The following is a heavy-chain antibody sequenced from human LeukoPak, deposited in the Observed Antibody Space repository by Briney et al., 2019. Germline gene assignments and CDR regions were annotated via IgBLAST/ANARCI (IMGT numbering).Heavy chain of an antibody. D-gene: IGHD6-19*01. CDR1: GFTFSSFG. J-gene: IGHJ4*02. CDR3: ARVGRSGWTVDY. Sequence: GGSLRLSCAASGFTFSSFGMHWVRQAPGKGLEWVAGISYDGSNEYYGDSVKGRFTISSDNSKNTLYVQMNSLRAEDTAVYYCARVGRSGWTVDYWGQGTLVTVSS. V-gene: IGHV3-30*03. CDR2: ISYDGSNE.